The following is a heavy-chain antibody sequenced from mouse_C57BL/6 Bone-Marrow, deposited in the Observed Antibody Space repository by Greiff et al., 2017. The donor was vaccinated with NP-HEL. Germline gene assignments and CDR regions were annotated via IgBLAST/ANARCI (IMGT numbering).Heavy chain of an antibody. Sequence: VQLQQPGAELVKPGASVKLSCKASGYTFTSYWMHWVKQRPGQGLEWIGMIHPNSGSTNYNEKFKSKATLTVDKSSSTAYMQLSSLTSEDSAVYYCARSWHSNYWFAYWGQGTLVTVSA. V-gene: IGHV1-64*01. J-gene: IGHJ3*01. CDR2: IHPNSGST. CDR1: GYTFTSYW. CDR3: ARSWHSNYWFAY. D-gene: IGHD2-5*01.